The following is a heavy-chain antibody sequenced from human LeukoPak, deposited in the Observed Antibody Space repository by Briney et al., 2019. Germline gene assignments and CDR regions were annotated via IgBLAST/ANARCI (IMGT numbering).Heavy chain of an antibody. Sequence: PGGSLRLSCAASGFTFSSYAMSWVRQAPGKGLEWVSAISGSGGSTYYADSVKGRFTISRDNSKNTLYLQMNSLRAEDTAVYYCAKADIEGYYYYYYMDVWGKGTTVTVSS. CDR2: ISGSGGST. J-gene: IGHJ6*03. CDR3: AKADIEGYYYYYYMDV. V-gene: IGHV3-23*01. D-gene: IGHD2-15*01. CDR1: GFTFSSYA.